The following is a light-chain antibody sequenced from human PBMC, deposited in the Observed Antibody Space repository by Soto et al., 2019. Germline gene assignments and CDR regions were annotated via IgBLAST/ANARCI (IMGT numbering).Light chain of an antibody. V-gene: IGKV3-15*01. J-gene: IGKJ1*01. CDR2: GAS. CDR3: QHYHDWPPRT. CDR1: QSVSTN. Sequence: EIVMTQSPATLSGSPGERVTLSCRASQSVSTNVAWYQQKPGQAPRLLLYGASTRATGLPARFSGSGSGTEFTLTISSLHSEDFAVYYCQHYHDWPPRTFGQGTKVDIK.